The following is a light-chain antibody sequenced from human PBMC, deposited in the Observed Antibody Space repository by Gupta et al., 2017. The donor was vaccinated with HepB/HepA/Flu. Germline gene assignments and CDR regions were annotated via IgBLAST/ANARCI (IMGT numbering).Light chain of an antibody. CDR1: TSNIGNNH. J-gene: IGLJ3*02. V-gene: IGLV1-51*02. Sequence: QSVFPRPPSVSPAPGWRVTISRSGSTSNIGNNHVAWYQQFPGTAPRLLIYENKNRPSGIPDRFSGSKSGTSATLAITGLQTGDEADYYCEAWDGSRSAGVFGGGTKLTVL. CDR2: ENK. CDR3: EAWDGSRSAGV.